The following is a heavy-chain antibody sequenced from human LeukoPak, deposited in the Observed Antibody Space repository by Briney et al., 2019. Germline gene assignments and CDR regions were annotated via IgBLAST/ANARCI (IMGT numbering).Heavy chain of an antibody. D-gene: IGHD3-22*01. Sequence: SETLSLTCAVYGGSFSGYYWSWIRQPPGKGLEGIGEINHSGSTNYNSSLKSRVTISVDTSKNQFSLKLSSVTAADTAVYYCARGGRTYYYDSSGYYHDYWGQGTLVTVSS. CDR1: GGSFSGYY. CDR2: INHSGST. V-gene: IGHV4-34*01. J-gene: IGHJ4*02. CDR3: ARGGRTYYYDSSGYYHDY.